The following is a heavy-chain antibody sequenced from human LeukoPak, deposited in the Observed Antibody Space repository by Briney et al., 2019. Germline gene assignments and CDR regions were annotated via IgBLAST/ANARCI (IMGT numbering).Heavy chain of an antibody. D-gene: IGHD3-22*01. V-gene: IGHV4-34*01. CDR1: GGSLSGYY. Sequence: SETLSLTCAVYGGSLSGYYWSWIRQPPGKGREWIGEINHSGSTNYNPSLKSRVTISVDTSKNQFSLKLSSVTAADTAVYYCARDRGYYYDSSGRKRTDYWGQGTLVTVSS. CDR2: INHSGST. J-gene: IGHJ4*02. CDR3: ARDRGYYYDSSGRKRTDY.